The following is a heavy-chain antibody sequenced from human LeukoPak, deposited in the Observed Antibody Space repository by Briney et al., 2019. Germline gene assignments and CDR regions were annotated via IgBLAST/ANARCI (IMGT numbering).Heavy chain of an antibody. D-gene: IGHD4-23*01. V-gene: IGHV4-59*01. CDR3: ARDVGPDYGGNSFDY. CDR1: GGSISSYY. Sequence: PSETLSLTCTVSGGSISSYYWSWIRQPPGKGLEWIGYIYYSGSTNYNPSLKSRVTISVDTSKNQFSLKLSSVTAADTAVYYCARDVGPDYGGNSFDYWGQGTLVTVSS. CDR2: IYYSGST. J-gene: IGHJ4*02.